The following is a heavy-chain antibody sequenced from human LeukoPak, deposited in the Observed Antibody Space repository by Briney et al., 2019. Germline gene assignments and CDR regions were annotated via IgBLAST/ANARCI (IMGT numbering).Heavy chain of an antibody. CDR2: ISSGSSTI. D-gene: IGHD3-16*01. J-gene: IGHJ6*02. V-gene: IGHV3-48*01. Sequence: PGGSLRLSCAASGFTFSSYSMNWVRQAPGKGLEWVSYISSGSSTIYYADSVKGRFTISRDNAKNSLYLQMNSLRAEDTAVYYCARGGGLDVWGQGATVTVSS. CDR1: GFTFSSYS. CDR3: ARGGGLDV.